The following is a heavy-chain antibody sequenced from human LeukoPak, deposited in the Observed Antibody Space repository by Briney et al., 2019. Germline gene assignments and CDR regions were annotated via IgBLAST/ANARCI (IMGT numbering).Heavy chain of an antibody. CDR3: ARGDVVVVPADYYYMDV. Sequence: ASVKVSCKASGYTFTSYYMHWVRQAPGQGLEWMGIINPSGGSTSYAQKFQGRVTMTRDTSTSTVYMELSSLRSEDTAVYYCARGDVVVVPADYYYMDVWGKGTTVTVSS. D-gene: IGHD2-2*01. V-gene: IGHV1-46*01. CDR1: GYTFTSYY. J-gene: IGHJ6*03. CDR2: INPSGGST.